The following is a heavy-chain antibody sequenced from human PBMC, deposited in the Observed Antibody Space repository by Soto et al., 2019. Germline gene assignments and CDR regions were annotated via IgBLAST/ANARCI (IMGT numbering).Heavy chain of an antibody. CDR2: ISGSGGST. Sequence: PGGSLRLSCAASGFTFSSYAMSWVRQAPGKGLEWVSAISGSGGSTYYADSVKGRFTISRDNSKNTLYLQMNSLRAEDTAVYYCARRARAGSGGSYNRGIELNYYFDYWGQGTLVTVSS. D-gene: IGHD2-15*01. CDR3: ARRARAGSGGSYNRGIELNYYFDY. CDR1: GFTFSSYA. V-gene: IGHV3-23*01. J-gene: IGHJ4*02.